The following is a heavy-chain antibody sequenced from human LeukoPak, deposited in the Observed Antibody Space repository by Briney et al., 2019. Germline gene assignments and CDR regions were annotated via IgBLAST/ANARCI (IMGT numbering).Heavy chain of an antibody. V-gene: IGHV3-66*01. CDR3: ARATTGGRNYYDSSGYYPLDYYYYMDV. Sequence: PGGSLRLSCAASGFTVSYNFMSWVRQAPGKGLAWVSVIHNSGSTFYADSVKGRFTISRDNSKNTLYLQMNSLRAEDTAVYYCARATTGGRNYYDSSGYYPLDYYYYMDVWGKGTTVTISS. J-gene: IGHJ6*03. CDR1: GFTVSYNF. CDR2: IHNSGST. D-gene: IGHD3-22*01.